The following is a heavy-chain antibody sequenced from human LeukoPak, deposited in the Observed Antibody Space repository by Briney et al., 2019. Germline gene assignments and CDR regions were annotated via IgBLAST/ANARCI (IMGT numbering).Heavy chain of an antibody. CDR1: GFTFRRYG. V-gene: IGHV3-7*01. Sequence: GGSLRLSCAASGFTFRRYGMSWVRQAPGKGLEWVANIKQDGSEKYYVDSVKGRFTISRDNAKNSLYLQMNSLRAEDTAVYYCARDFYCSSTSCGYYYMDVWGKGTTVTVSS. D-gene: IGHD2-2*01. CDR2: IKQDGSEK. J-gene: IGHJ6*03. CDR3: ARDFYCSSTSCGYYYMDV.